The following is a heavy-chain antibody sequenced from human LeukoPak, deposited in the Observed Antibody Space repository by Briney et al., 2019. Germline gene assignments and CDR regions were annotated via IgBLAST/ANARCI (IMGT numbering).Heavy chain of an antibody. CDR2: ISYDGSNK. CDR1: GFTFSSYG. V-gene: IGHV3-30*03. CDR3: ARALTRDALGL. Sequence: GRSLRLSCAASGFTFSSYGMHWVRQAPGKGLEWVAVISYDGSNKYYADSVKGRFTISRDNSKNTLYLQMNSLRAEDTAVYYCARALTRDALGLWGQGTMVTVSS. J-gene: IGHJ3*01.